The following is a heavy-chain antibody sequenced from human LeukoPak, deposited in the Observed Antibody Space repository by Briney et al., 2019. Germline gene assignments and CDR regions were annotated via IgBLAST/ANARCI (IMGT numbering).Heavy chain of an antibody. CDR1: GFTFSRYW. Sequence: PGGSLRLSCAASGFTFSRYWMHWVRQAPGKGLVWVSRINTDGRSTTYADSVKGRFTISRDNAKNTLYLQMNSLRAEDTALYYCAKASGSGYGRDYFDYWGQGTLVTVSS. V-gene: IGHV3-74*01. D-gene: IGHD1-26*01. J-gene: IGHJ4*02. CDR3: AKASGSGYGRDYFDY. CDR2: INTDGRST.